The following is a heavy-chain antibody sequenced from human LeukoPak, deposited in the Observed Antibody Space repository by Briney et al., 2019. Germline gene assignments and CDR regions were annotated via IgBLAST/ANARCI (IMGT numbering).Heavy chain of an antibody. CDR2: IYYSGST. Sequence: SETLSLTCTVSGGSISSSSYYWGWIRQPPGKGLEWIGSIYYSGSTYYNPSLKSRVTISIDTSKNQFSLKLSSVTAADTAVYYCARVGIVGATSPIDYWGQGTLVTVSS. CDR3: ARVGIVGATSPIDY. J-gene: IGHJ4*02. D-gene: IGHD1-26*01. CDR1: GGSISSSSYY. V-gene: IGHV4-39*01.